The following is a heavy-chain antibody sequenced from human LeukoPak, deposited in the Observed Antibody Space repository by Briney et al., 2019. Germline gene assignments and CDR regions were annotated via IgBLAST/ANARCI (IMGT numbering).Heavy chain of an antibody. D-gene: IGHD3-3*01. CDR2: ISAYNGNT. CDR1: GYTFTSYG. V-gene: IGHV1-18*01. Sequence: GASVKVSCKASGYTFTSYGISWVRQAPGQGLEWMGWISAYNGNTNYAQKLQGRVTMITDTSTSTAYMELRSLRSDDTAVYYCARVQLITIFGVVIMDAFDYWGQGTLVTVSS. CDR3: ARVQLITIFGVVIMDAFDY. J-gene: IGHJ4*02.